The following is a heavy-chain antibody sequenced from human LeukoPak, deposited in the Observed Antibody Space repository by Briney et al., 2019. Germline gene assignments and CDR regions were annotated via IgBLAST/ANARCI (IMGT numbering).Heavy chain of an antibody. CDR1: GGSISSSNW. J-gene: IGHJ4*02. Sequence: SGTLSLTCNVSGGSISSSNWWSWVRQPPGKGLEWIGEIYHSGRTNYNPSLKSRVTISVDTSKNQFSLKLSSVTAADTAVYYCARARNYYDSSGHYWAFDYWGQGTLVTVSS. CDR3: ARARNYYDSSGHYWAFDY. V-gene: IGHV4-4*02. CDR2: IYHSGRT. D-gene: IGHD3-22*01.